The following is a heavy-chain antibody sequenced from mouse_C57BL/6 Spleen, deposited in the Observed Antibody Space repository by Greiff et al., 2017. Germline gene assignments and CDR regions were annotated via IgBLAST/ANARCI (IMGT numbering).Heavy chain of an antibody. V-gene: IGHV1-82*01. D-gene: IGHD1-1*01. J-gene: IGHJ4*01. CDR2: IYPGDGDT. CDR1: GYAFSSSW. Sequence: LVESGPELVKPGASVKISCKASGYAFSSSWLNWVKQRPGKGLEWIGRIYPGDGDTNYNGKFKGTATLTVDTSSSTAYMPLGSRTTDDSAVYYCARSYYCSSRHAAMDYWGQGTSVTVSS. CDR3: ARSYYCSSRHAAMDY.